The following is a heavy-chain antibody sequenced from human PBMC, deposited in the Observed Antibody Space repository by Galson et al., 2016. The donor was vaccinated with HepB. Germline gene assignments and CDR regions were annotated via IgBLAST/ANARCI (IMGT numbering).Heavy chain of an antibody. Sequence: TLSLTCIVSGISINNSDYYWSWIRQPPGKGLEWIGYIFYTGTTYSNPSLKSRVTISVNTSKNQISLKLTSVTAADTAVYYCARESNDFHNDYWGQGTLVTVSS. CDR1: GISINNSDYY. CDR3: ARESNDFHNDY. J-gene: IGHJ4*02. D-gene: IGHD2-21*02. V-gene: IGHV4-30-4*01. CDR2: IFYTGTT.